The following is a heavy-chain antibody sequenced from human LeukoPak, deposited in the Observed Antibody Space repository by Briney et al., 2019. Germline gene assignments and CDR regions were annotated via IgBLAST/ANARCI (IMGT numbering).Heavy chain of an antibody. CDR1: GGSISSYH. D-gene: IGHD6-13*01. CDR3: ARRTTFGSSWYYYYYYMDV. V-gene: IGHV4-59*12. CDR2: IYYSGST. Sequence: SGTLSLTCTVSGGSISSYHWSWIRQPPGKGLEWIGYIYYSGSTNYNPSLKSRVTISVDTSKNQFSLKLSSVTAADTAVYYCARRTTFGSSWYYYYYYMDVWGKGTTVTISS. J-gene: IGHJ6*03.